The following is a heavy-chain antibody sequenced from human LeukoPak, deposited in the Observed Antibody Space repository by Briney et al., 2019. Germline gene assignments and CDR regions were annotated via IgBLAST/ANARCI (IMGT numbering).Heavy chain of an antibody. CDR3: ARTQPDYYDSSGYYFGCAFDI. CDR1: GDSVSSNSAA. J-gene: IGHJ3*02. D-gene: IGHD3-22*01. Sequence: SQTLSLTCAISGDSVSSNSAAWNWIRQSPSRGLEWLGRTYYRSKWYNDYAVSVKSRITINPDTSKKQFSLQLNSVTPEDTAVYYCARTQPDYYDSSGYYFGCAFDIWGQGTMVTVSS. V-gene: IGHV6-1*01. CDR2: TYYRSKWYN.